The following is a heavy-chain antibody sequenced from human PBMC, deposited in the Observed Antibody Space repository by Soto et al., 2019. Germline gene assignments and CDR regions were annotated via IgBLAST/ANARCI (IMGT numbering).Heavy chain of an antibody. CDR2: IIPLFGTA. J-gene: IGHJ4*02. CDR3: ATELGENPASPFDS. Sequence: QVQLVQSGADVKKPGSSVKVSCQASGVTFSSETLGWVRQAPGQGLGWVGGIIPLFGTASYAQKFQGRVTITVDESTSTVYMELSSLRSNDTAVYFCATELGENPASPFDSWGQGTLVTVSS. V-gene: IGHV1-69*01. D-gene: IGHD3-10*01. CDR1: GVTFSSET.